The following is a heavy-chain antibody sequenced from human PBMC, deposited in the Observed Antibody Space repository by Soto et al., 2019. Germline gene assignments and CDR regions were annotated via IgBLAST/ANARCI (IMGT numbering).Heavy chain of an antibody. CDR1: GFTFSSYA. J-gene: IGHJ6*02. D-gene: IGHD6-13*01. CDR2: ISYDGSNK. Sequence: LRLSCAASGFTFSSYAMHWVRQAPGKGLEWVAVISYDGSNKYYADSVKGRFTISRDNSKNTLYLQMSSLRAEDTAVYYCARYLQQPDVWGQGTTVTVSS. V-gene: IGHV3-30-3*01. CDR3: ARYLQQPDV.